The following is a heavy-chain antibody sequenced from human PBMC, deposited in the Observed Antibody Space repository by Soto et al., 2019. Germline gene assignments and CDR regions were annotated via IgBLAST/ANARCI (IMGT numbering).Heavy chain of an antibody. CDR1: GFTFSSYG. D-gene: IGHD5-18*01. CDR2: ISYDGSNK. Sequence: GGSLRLSCAASGFTFSSYGMHWVRQAPGKGLEWVAVISYDGSNKYYADSVKGRFTISRDNSMNTLYLQMNSLRSEDTAVYYCAKVRGYSYGYYYYYGMDVWGQGTTVTTSS. CDR3: AKVRGYSYGYYYYYGMDV. V-gene: IGHV3-30*18. J-gene: IGHJ6*02.